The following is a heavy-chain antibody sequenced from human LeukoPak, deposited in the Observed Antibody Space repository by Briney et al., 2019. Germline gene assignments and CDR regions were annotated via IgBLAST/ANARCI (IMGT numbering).Heavy chain of an antibody. Sequence: SETLSLTCAVSGGSISSSNWWSWVRQPPGKGLEWIGEIYHSGSTNYNPSLKSRVTISVDKSKNQFSLKLSSVTAADTAVYYCARDADYYDSSGYYFFVYWGQGTLVTVSS. V-gene: IGHV4-4*02. CDR3: ARDADYYDSSGYYFFVY. J-gene: IGHJ4*02. D-gene: IGHD3-22*01. CDR2: IYHSGST. CDR1: GGSISSSNW.